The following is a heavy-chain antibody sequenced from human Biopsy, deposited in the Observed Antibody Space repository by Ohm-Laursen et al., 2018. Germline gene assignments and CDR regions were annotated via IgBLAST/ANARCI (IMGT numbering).Heavy chain of an antibody. CDR3: ARGPLGPLLEWLLFQTSIDV. CDR2: VNPNNGDK. CDR1: GYTFTDYS. J-gene: IGHJ6*02. V-gene: IGHV1-2*07. D-gene: IGHD3-3*01. Sequence: ASVKVSCKASGYTFTDYSLHWVRQAPGQGLEWMGWVNPNNGDKKFAPDFQGRLTMTRDKSISTAYMELIRLRSDDTAVYYCARGPLGPLLEWLLFQTSIDVWGQGTTVTVSS.